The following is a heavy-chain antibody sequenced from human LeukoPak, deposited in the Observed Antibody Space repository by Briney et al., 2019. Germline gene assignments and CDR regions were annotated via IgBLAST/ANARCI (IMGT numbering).Heavy chain of an antibody. CDR3: AKDLRPMTTVTIGYDY. Sequence: SGGSLRLSCAASGFTFSSYAMSWVRQAPGKGLEWVSVITGSGGTTYYADSVKGRFTISRDNSKNTLYLQMNSLRAEDTAVYYCAKDLRPMTTVTIGYDYWGQGTLVTVSS. CDR2: ITGSGGTT. CDR1: GFTFSSYA. J-gene: IGHJ4*02. V-gene: IGHV3-23*01. D-gene: IGHD4-17*01.